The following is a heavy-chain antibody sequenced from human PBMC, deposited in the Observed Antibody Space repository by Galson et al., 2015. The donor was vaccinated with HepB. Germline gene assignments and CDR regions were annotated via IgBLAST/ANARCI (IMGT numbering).Heavy chain of an antibody. J-gene: IGHJ4*02. Sequence: SLRLSCAASGFTFDIYAMHRVRQAPGKGLEWVAVISHDGNNQKDADSVKGRFTVSRDNYKNTLYLQMNSLRPEDTAIYYCVRDRREYTYGSQGLEYWGRGTLVTVSS. V-gene: IGHV3-30*04. D-gene: IGHD3-10*01. CDR3: VRDRREYTYGSQGLEY. CDR1: GFTFDIYA. CDR2: ISHDGNNQ.